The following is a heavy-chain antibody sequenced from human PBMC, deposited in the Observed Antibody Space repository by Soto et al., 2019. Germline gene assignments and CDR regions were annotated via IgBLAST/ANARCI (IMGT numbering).Heavy chain of an antibody. CDR2: ISAYNGNT. CDR1: GYTFTSYG. CDR3: ARDLPVGYYVSSFAFDI. V-gene: IGHV1-18*01. J-gene: IGHJ3*02. Sequence: QVQLVQSGAEVKKPGASVKVSCKASGYTFTSYGLSWVRQAPGQGLEWLGWISAYNGNTNDAQKLQGRVTMTTDTNTSTGYMELRSLRSDGTAVYYCARDLPVGYYVSSFAFDIWGQGTMVTVSS. D-gene: IGHD3-22*01.